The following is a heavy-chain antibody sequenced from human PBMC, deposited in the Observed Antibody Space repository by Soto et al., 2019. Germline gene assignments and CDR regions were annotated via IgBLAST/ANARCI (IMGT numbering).Heavy chain of an antibody. D-gene: IGHD2-2*01. CDR2: IWYDGSNK. CDR3: ARGGAYCSSTSCYDAFDI. J-gene: IGHJ3*02. CDR1: GFTFSSYG. Sequence: GESLKISCAASGFTFSSYGMHWVRQAPGKGLAWVAVIWYDGSNKYYADSVKGRFTISRDNSKNTLYLQMNSLRAEDTAVYYCARGGAYCSSTSCYDAFDIWGQGTMVTVSS. V-gene: IGHV3-33*08.